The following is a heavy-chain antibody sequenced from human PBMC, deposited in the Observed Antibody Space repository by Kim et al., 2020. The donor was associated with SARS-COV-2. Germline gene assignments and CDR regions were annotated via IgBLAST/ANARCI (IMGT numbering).Heavy chain of an antibody. D-gene: IGHD1-20*01. CDR3: ASRLDNWNYYFDN. V-gene: IGHV3-11*01. CDR1: GLIFSDYY. J-gene: IGHJ4*02. CDR2: INSGGSAI. Sequence: GGSLRLSCVASGLIFSDYYMSWIRQAPGKGLEWVSYINSGGSAIYYADSVKGRFTVSRDNAKNSLYLQMNSLRAEDTAVYYCASRLDNWNYYFDNWGQGTLVTVSS.